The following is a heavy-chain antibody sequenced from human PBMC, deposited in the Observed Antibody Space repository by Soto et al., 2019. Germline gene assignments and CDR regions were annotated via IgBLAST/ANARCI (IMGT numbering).Heavy chain of an antibody. D-gene: IGHD3-10*01. CDR2: ISGSGGST. J-gene: IGHJ2*01. CDR3: GKGGWRFGELLSHWYFDL. V-gene: IGHV3-23*01. Sequence: EVQLLESGGGLVQPGGSLRLSRAASGFTFSSYAMSWVRQAPGKGLEWVSAISGSGGSTYYADSVKGRFTISRDNSKNTLYLQMNSLRAEDTAVCGGGKGGWRFGELLSHWYFDLWGRGTLVTVSS. CDR1: GFTFSSYA.